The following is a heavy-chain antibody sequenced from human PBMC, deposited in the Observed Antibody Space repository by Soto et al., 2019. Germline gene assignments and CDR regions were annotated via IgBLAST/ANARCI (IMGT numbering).Heavy chain of an antibody. CDR3: ATGGGFRDAFDV. Sequence: QVILVQSGAEVKTPGASVKVSCKLSGYTLTESSVHWVRQAPGKGLEWMGGFDPEDGETIYAQKFQGRVNMTEDTATDNAYMELSGLRSEDTAVYYCATGGGFRDAFDVWGQGTMVTVSS. CDR1: GYTLTESS. CDR2: FDPEDGET. D-gene: IGHD2-15*01. J-gene: IGHJ3*01. V-gene: IGHV1-24*01.